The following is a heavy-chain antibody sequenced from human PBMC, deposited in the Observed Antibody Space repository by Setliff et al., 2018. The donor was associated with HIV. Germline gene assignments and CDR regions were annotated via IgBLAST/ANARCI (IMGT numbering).Heavy chain of an antibody. Sequence: PGGSLRLSCAASGFTFDDYGMSWVRQAPGKGLEWVSGINWNGGSTGYADPVKGRFTFSRDNGKNSLYLQMNSLRAEDTALYFCAKDGHRRSDYSNYDDYWGQGTLVTVSS. CDR2: INWNGGST. D-gene: IGHD4-4*01. CDR3: AKDGHRRSDYSNYDDY. CDR1: GFTFDDYG. V-gene: IGHV3-20*04. J-gene: IGHJ4*02.